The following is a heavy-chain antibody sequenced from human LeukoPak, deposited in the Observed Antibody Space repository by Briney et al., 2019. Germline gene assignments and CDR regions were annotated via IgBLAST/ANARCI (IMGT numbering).Heavy chain of an antibody. D-gene: IGHD3-10*01. J-gene: IGHJ5*02. CDR3: ARGYGSGTYYHL. V-gene: IGHV1-46*01. CDR2: INPSGGST. Sequence: ASVTVSCKASGYTFTSYFMHWVRQAPGQGLEWMGIINPSGGSTTYAQKFQGRVTMTRDTSTSTVYMELSSLRSEDTALYYCARGYGSGTYYHLWGQGTLVTVSS. CDR1: GYTFTSYF.